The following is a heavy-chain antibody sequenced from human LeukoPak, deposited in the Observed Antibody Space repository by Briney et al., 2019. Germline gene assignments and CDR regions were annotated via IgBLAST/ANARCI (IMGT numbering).Heavy chain of an antibody. CDR1: GFTFSGSA. V-gene: IGHV3-73*01. CDR3: TRNRYCSSTSCPRPYYYYYYMDV. D-gene: IGHD2-2*01. CDR2: IRSKANSYAT. J-gene: IGHJ6*03. Sequence: GGSLKLSCAASGFTFSGSAMHWVRQASGKGLEWVGRIRSKANSYATAYAASVKGRFTISRDDSKNTAYLQMNSLKTEDTAVYYCTRNRYCSSTSCPRPYYYYYYMDVWGEGATVTVSS.